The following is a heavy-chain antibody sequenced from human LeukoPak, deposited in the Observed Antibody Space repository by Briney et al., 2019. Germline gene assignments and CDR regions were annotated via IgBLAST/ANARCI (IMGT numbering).Heavy chain of an antibody. D-gene: IGHD3-16*02. CDR2: ISGSGGST. CDR1: GFTFSSYA. Sequence: GGSLRLSCAASGFTFSSYAMSWVRQAPGKGLEWVSAISGSGGSTYYADSVKGRFTISRDNSKNTLYLQMNSLRAEDTAVYYCAKLAPYDYVWGSYRWEGNYFDYWGQGALVTVSS. CDR3: AKLAPYDYVWGSYRWEGNYFDY. J-gene: IGHJ4*02. V-gene: IGHV3-23*01.